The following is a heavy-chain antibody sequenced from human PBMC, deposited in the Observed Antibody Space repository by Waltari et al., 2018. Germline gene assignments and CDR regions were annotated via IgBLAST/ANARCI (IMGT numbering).Heavy chain of an antibody. D-gene: IGHD4-17*01. CDR3: ARETPDYGDYSMDV. CDR1: AGTYRGYA. V-gene: IGHV1-69*04. J-gene: IGHJ6*02. CDR2: IIPILGIA. Sequence: QVQLVQSGAEVEKPGSSVKASCTASAGTYRGYAFSWVRQPPGQGLEGMGRIIPILGIANYAQKFQGRVTITADKSTSTAYMELSSLRSEDTAVYSCARETPDYGDYSMDVWGQGTTVTVSS.